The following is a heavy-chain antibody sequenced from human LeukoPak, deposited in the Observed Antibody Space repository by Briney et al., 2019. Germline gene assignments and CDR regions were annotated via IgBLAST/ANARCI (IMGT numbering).Heavy chain of an antibody. CDR2: IYTSGST. V-gene: IGHV4-4*07. J-gene: IGHJ4*02. CDR3: ARNNWNYHYFDY. D-gene: IGHD1-7*01. CDR1: GGSISSYY. Sequence: SGTLSLTCTVSGGSISSYYRSWIRQPAGKGLEWIGRIYTSGSTNYNPSLKSRVTMSVDTSKNQFSLKLSSVTAADTAVYYCARNNWNYHYFDYWGQGTLVTVSS.